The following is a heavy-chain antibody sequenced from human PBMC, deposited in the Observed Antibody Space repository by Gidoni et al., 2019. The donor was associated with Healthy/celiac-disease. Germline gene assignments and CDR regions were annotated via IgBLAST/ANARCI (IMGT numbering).Heavy chain of an antibody. V-gene: IGHV3-15*01. CDR2: IKSKTDGGTT. Sequence: EVQLVESGGGLVKPGGSLRLSCAASGFTSSNAWMSWVRQAPGKGLEWVGRIKSKTDGGTTDYAAPVKGRFTISRDDSKNTLYLQMNSLKTEDTAVYYFTTGVAMVRGVHTRRYNFDYWGQGTLVTVSS. D-gene: IGHD3-10*01. J-gene: IGHJ4*02. CDR1: GFTSSNAW. CDR3: TTGVAMVRGVHTRRYNFDY.